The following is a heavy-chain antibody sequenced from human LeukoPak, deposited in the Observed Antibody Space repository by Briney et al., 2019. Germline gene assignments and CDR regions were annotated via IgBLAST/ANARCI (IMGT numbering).Heavy chain of an antibody. Sequence: SETLSLTCAVSGGSISSSNWWSWVRQPPGKGLEWIGEIYHSGSTNYNPSLKGRVTISVDKSKNQFSLKLSSVTAADTAVYYCARVRVLYAFDIWGQGTMVTVSS. CDR1: GGSISSSNW. V-gene: IGHV4-4*02. CDR2: IYHSGST. CDR3: ARVRVLYAFDI. D-gene: IGHD3-10*01. J-gene: IGHJ3*02.